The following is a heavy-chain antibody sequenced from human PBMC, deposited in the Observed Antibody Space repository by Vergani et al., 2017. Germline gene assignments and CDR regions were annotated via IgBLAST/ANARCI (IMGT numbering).Heavy chain of an antibody. CDR1: GFTFSSYS. J-gene: IGHJ4*02. CDR2: ISGHGDRT. D-gene: IGHD2/OR15-2a*01. CDR3: AREERSNTSPFVGD. Sequence: EVQLVESGGGLVKRGGSLRLSCAASGFTFSSYSMNWVRQTSGKGLEWVSAISGHGDRTYYADSVKGRFTISRDNSKNTVYLQMNSLKAEDRATYYCAREERSNTSPFVGDWGQGTLVTV. V-gene: IGHV3-23*04.